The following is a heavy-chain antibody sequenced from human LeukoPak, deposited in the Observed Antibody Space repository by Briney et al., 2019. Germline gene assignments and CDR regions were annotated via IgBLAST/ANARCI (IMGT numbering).Heavy chain of an antibody. V-gene: IGHV3-21*06. Sequence: GGSLRLSCAASGFNFSSYSFNWVRQAPGKGLEWVSSINTVSSYIYYADSLKGRFTISRDHAKNSVYLQMDSLRAEDSAVYYCARLRRNTDSSGFFYYYDYWGQGTLVTVSS. CDR1: GFNFSSYS. D-gene: IGHD3-22*01. CDR3: ARLRRNTDSSGFFYYYDY. CDR2: INTVSSYI. J-gene: IGHJ4*02.